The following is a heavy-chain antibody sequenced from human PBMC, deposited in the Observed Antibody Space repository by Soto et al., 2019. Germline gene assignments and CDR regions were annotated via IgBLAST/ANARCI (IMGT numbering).Heavy chain of an antibody. J-gene: IGHJ6*02. CDR3: ARDRPRIAAAGTGPYYYGMDV. CDR1: GYTFTSYY. D-gene: IGHD6-13*01. Sequence: GASVKVSFKASGYTFTSYYMHWVRQAPGQGLEWMGIINPSGGSTSYAQKFQGRVTMTRDTSTSTVYMELSSLRSEDTAVYYCARDRPRIAAAGTGPYYYGMDVWGQGTTVTVSS. V-gene: IGHV1-46*01. CDR2: INPSGGST.